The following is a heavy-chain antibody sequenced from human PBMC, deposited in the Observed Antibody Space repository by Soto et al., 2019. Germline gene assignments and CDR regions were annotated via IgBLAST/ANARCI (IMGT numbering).Heavy chain of an antibody. V-gene: IGHV1-8*02. CDR3: GRGPSPRAPAGGTPYYYAMDV. CDR1: GYDFTAYD. CDR2: MNPINGAT. D-gene: IGHD6-13*01. Sequence: ASVKVSCKASGYDFTAYDINWVRQASGQGLEWMGWMNPINGATGTARRFQGRVSLSRNTATGTAYLELTSLRSDDTAVYYCGRGPSPRAPAGGTPYYYAMDVCGQGATVAV. J-gene: IGHJ6*02.